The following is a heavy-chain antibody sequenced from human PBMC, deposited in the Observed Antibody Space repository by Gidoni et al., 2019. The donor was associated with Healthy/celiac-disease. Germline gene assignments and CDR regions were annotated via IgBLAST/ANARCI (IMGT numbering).Heavy chain of an antibody. CDR1: GCFISSYY. CDR2: IYYSGST. D-gene: IGHD2-2*01. J-gene: IGHJ3*02. CDR3: ARDGRYCSSTSCHAFDI. V-gene: IGHV4-59*01. Sequence: QLQLQVSGPGPVKLSETLSLTCTVSGCFISSYYWSWIRQPLGKGLEWIGYIYYSGSTNYNPSLKSGVTISVDTSKNQFSLKLSSVTAADTAVYYCARDGRYCSSTSCHAFDIWGQGTMVTVSS.